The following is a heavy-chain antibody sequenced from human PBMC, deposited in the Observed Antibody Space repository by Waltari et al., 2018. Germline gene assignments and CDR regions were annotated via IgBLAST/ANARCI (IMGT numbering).Heavy chain of an antibody. Sequence: QVQLVQSGAEVKKPGASVKVSCKASGYTFTSYYMHWVRQAPGQGLEWMGIITPSGESTSYGQKFQCRGTMSRETSTSTVYMELSRVRSEDAAVYCCARGAASGIDYWGQGTLVTVSS. CDR2: ITPSGEST. J-gene: IGHJ4*02. D-gene: IGHD6-25*01. V-gene: IGHV1-46*01. CDR3: ARGAASGIDY. CDR1: GYTFTSYY.